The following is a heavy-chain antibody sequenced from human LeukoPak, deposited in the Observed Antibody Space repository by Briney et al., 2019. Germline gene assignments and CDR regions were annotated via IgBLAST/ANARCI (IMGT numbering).Heavy chain of an antibody. J-gene: IGHJ4*02. CDR2: IFHSGST. V-gene: IGHV4-38-2*01. CDR1: GYSINSGYY. Sequence: PSETLSLTCVVSGYSINSGYYWGWIRQPPGKGLEWIGSIFHSGSTYYNPSLKSRVTISVDTSKNQFSLKLSSVTAADTAVYYCARAGGYSGSYYEFDYWGQGTLVTVSS. CDR3: ARAGGYSGSYYEFDY. D-gene: IGHD1-26*01.